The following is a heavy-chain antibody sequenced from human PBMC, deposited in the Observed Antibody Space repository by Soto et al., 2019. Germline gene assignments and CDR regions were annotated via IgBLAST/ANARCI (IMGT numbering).Heavy chain of an antibody. J-gene: IGHJ6*02. CDR2: ISYDGSNK. D-gene: IGHD6-13*01. CDR1: GFTFSSYG. Sequence: QVQLVESGGGVVQPGRSLRLSCAASGFTFSSYGMHWVRQAPGKGLEWVAVISYDGSNKYYADSVKGRFTISRDNSKNTLYLQMNSLRAEDTAVYYCAKAEGSRSWWDYYYGMDVWGQGTTVTVSS. CDR3: AKAEGSRSWWDYYYGMDV. V-gene: IGHV3-30*18.